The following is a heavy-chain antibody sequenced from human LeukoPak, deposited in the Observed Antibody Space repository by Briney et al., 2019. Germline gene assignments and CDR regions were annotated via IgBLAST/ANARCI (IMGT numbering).Heavy chain of an antibody. D-gene: IGHD3-22*01. Sequence: GASVKVSCKASGHTFTDYYMHWVRQAPGQGLEWMGRINPNSGGTNYAQKFQARVTMTRDTSISTAYMELSRLRSDDTALYYCARAAYYYDGSGYYLGDWGQGTLVTVSS. J-gene: IGHJ4*02. CDR2: INPNSGGT. V-gene: IGHV1-2*06. CDR3: ARAAYYYDGSGYYLGD. CDR1: GHTFTDYY.